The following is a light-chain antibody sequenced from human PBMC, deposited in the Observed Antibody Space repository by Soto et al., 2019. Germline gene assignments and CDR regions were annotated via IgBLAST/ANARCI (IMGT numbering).Light chain of an antibody. CDR2: DAT. J-gene: IGKJ4*01. CDR1: QSVTWY. CDR3: QKRTNWLT. V-gene: IGKV3-11*01. Sequence: EIVLTQSPATLSLSPGERATLSCRASQSVTWYLAWYQQKPGQAPRLLIYDATNRATGIPARFSGSGSGTDFTLTISSLDPKYVAVYYCQKRTNWLTFGGGTRVEI.